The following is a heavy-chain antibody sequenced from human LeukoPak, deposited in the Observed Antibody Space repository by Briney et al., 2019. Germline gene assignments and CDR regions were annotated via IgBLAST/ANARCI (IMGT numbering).Heavy chain of an antibody. V-gene: IGHV3-23*01. J-gene: IGHJ4*02. D-gene: IGHD1-26*01. CDR3: AKGRTLVGGSTRSYDY. CDR1: GFTFSSYA. CDR2: ISGSGIST. Sequence: GGSLRLSCAASGFTFSSYAMSWVRQAPGKGLEWVSAISGSGISTYYADSVKGRFTISRDNSKNTLYLQMNSLRAEDTAVYYCAKGRTLVGGSTRSYDYWGQGTLVTVSS.